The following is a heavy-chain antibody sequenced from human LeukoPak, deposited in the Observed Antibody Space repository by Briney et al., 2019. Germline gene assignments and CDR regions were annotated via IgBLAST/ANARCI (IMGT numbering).Heavy chain of an antibody. J-gene: IGHJ4*02. CDR1: GYTLTGHH. CDR2: FNANGGAT. V-gene: IGHV1-2*02. D-gene: IGHD5-24*01. Sequence: ASVKVSCKASGYTLTGHHVHWVRQAPGQGLEWMGWFNANGGATKYAQKFQGRVTMTRNTSIGTDYMELTSLISDDTAVYYCARDPLDGNYYLDYWGQGTLVTVAS. CDR3: ARDPLDGNYYLDY.